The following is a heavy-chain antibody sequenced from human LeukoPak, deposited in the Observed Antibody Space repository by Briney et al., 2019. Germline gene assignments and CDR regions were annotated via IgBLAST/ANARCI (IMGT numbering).Heavy chain of an antibody. CDR3: AKDPYMDV. CDR2: INWNSGTM. Sequence: PGGSLRLSCAASGFSFADATMHWVWQVPGKGLEWVSGINWNSGTMGYADSVKGRFTVSRDNAKNSLYLQMNSLKTEDTALYYCAKDPYMDVWGKGTTVTVSS. J-gene: IGHJ6*03. CDR1: GFSFADAT. V-gene: IGHV3-9*01.